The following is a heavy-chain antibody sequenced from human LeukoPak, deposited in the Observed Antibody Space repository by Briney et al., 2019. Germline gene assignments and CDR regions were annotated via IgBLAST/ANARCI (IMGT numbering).Heavy chain of an antibody. CDR1: GFTFSNYG. CDR2: IWYDGSNK. CDR3: AKDRDTAMEIDY. V-gene: IGHV3-33*06. D-gene: IGHD5-18*01. J-gene: IGHJ4*02. Sequence: PGRPLRLSCAASGFTFSNYGMHWVRQAPGKGLEWVAVIWYDGSNKYYADSVKGRFTISRDNSKNTLYLQMKSLRAEDTAVYYCAKDRDTAMEIDYWGQGTLVTVSS.